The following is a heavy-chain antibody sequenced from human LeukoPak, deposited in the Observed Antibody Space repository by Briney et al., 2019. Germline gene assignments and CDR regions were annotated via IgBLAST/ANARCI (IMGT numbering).Heavy chain of an antibody. CDR1: GGSFSGYY. CDR3: ATSAYYDYVWGSYRYGCTY. V-gene: IGHV4-34*01. Sequence: PSETLSLTCAVYGGSFSGYYWSWIRQPPGKGLEWIGEINHSGSTNYNPSLKSRVTISVDTSKNQFSLKLSSVTAADTAEYYCATSAYYDYVWGSYRYGCTYWGQGTLVTVSS. D-gene: IGHD3-16*02. CDR2: INHSGST. J-gene: IGHJ4*02.